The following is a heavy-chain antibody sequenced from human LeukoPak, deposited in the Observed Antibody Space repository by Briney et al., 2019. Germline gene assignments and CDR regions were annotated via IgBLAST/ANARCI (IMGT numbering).Heavy chain of an antibody. CDR1: GVTFSNSG. V-gene: IGHV1-69*04. CDR2: IIPVLEEA. Sequence: ASVKVSCKASGVTFSNSGITWVRQAPGQGLEWMGRIIPVLEEAQYAQNFQGKVTITADKSTSTAYMELHSLTSEDTAIYYCARDQLELGTHCFDPWGQGTLVTVSS. CDR3: ARDQLELGTHCFDP. D-gene: IGHD1-1*01. J-gene: IGHJ5*02.